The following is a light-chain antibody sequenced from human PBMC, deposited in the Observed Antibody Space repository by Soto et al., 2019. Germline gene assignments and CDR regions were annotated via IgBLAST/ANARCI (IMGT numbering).Light chain of an antibody. CDR2: GAS. CDR1: QSVDSTF. V-gene: IGKV3-20*01. J-gene: IGKJ1*01. Sequence: EIVLTQSPGSLSLSPGERATLSCRASQSVDSTFFAWYQKKPGQAPRLLIYGASKRATGVPDRFSGSGSGTDFTLTISILEPEYVAVYYCQQYMSSVTFGQGTKVEI. CDR3: QQYMSSVT.